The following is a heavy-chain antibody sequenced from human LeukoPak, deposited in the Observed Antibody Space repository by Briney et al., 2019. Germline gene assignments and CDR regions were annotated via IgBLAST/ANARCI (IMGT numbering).Heavy chain of an antibody. D-gene: IGHD7-27*01. Sequence: GGSLRLSCAASGFTFSSYAMSWVRQAPGKGLEWVATITYSDSNTYYADSVKGRFTISRDNSKNTLYLQMNSLRAEDTAVYYCAKEESGDAAFDIWGQGTMVTVSS. CDR1: GFTFSSYA. J-gene: IGHJ3*02. CDR2: ITYSDSNT. V-gene: IGHV3-23*01. CDR3: AKEESGDAAFDI.